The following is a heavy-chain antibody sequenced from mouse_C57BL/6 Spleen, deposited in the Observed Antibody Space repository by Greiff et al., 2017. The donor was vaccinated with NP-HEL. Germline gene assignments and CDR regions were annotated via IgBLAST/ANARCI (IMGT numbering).Heavy chain of an antibody. CDR2: IDPENGDT. CDR1: GFNIKDDY. D-gene: IGHD2-4*01. Sequence: VQLQQSGAELVRPGASVKLSCTASGFNIKDDYMHWVKQRPEQGLERIGWIDPENGDTEYASKFQGKATLTADTSSNPAYLQLSIMTSEDTAVYYCTTGSIYYDYDPFDYWGQGTTLTVSS. CDR3: TTGSIYYDYDPFDY. V-gene: IGHV14-4*01. J-gene: IGHJ2*01.